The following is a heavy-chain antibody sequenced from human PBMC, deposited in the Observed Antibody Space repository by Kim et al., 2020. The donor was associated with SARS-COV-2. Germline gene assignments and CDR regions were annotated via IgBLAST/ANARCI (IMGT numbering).Heavy chain of an antibody. D-gene: IGHD6-6*01. V-gene: IGHV4-59*08. J-gene: IGHJ5*02. CDR3: ARQVERARSCVYT. Sequence: YNHARKTRLTISVATTKNQFSLKLSSVTAADTAVYYCARQVERARSCVYTWGQGTLVTVSS.